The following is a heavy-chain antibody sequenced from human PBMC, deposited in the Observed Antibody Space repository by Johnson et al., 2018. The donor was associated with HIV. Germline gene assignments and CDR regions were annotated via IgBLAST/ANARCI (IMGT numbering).Heavy chain of an antibody. V-gene: IGHV3-11*01. CDR1: GFTFSDYY. CDR2: ISNSGETV. J-gene: IGHJ3*02. CDR3: AKDRAVAGYDAFDI. D-gene: IGHD6-19*01. Sequence: QVQLVESGGGLVKPGGSLRLSCAASGFTFSDYYMSWIRQAPGKGLEWVSYISNSGETVFYADSVKGRFTISRDNAKNSLYLQMNSLRAEDTALYYCAKDRAVAGYDAFDIWGQGTMVTVSS.